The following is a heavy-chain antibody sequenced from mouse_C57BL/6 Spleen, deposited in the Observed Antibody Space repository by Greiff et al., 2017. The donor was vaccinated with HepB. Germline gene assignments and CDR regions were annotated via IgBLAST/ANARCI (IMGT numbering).Heavy chain of an antibody. J-gene: IGHJ1*03. Sequence: VQLQQSGAELVKPGASVKISCKASGYAFSSYWMNWVKQRPGKGLEWIGQIYPGDGDTNYNGKFKGKATLTADKSSSTAYMQLSSPTSEDSAVYFCARYPYYSNYWYFDVWGTGTTVTVSS. CDR3: ARYPYYSNYWYFDV. CDR2: IYPGDGDT. V-gene: IGHV1-80*01. CDR1: GYAFSSYW. D-gene: IGHD2-5*01.